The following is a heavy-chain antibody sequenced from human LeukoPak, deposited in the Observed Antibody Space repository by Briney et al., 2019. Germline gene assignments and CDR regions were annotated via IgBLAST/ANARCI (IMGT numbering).Heavy chain of an antibody. CDR3: ARCLGDYGGNSDY. D-gene: IGHD4-23*01. J-gene: IGHJ4*02. V-gene: IGHV1-46*01. CDR1: GYTFTSYG. CDR2: INPSGGST. Sequence: ASVKVSCKASGYTFTSYGISWVRQAPGQGLEWMGIINPSGGSTSYAQKFQGRVTMTRDMSTSTVYMELSSLRSEDTAVYYCARCLGDYGGNSDYWGQGTLVTVSS.